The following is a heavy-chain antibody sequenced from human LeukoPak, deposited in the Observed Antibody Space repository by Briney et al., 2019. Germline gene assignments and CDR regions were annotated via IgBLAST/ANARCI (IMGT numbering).Heavy chain of an antibody. CDR1: GGTISSYY. V-gene: IGHV4-59*01. D-gene: IGHD3-16*02. J-gene: IGHJ4*02. CDR3: ARLGVGGSYRFFDY. Sequence: SETLSLTCTVSGGTISSYYWSWIRQPPGKGLEWIGYIYYSGSTNYNPSLKSRVIISVDTSKNQFSLKLSSVTAADTAVYYCARLGVGGSYRFFDYWGQGTLVTVSS. CDR2: IYYSGST.